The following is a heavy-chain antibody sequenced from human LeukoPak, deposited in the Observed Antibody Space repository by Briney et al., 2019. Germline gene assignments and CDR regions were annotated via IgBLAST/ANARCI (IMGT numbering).Heavy chain of an antibody. CDR1: GFTFDDYA. CDR2: ISWNSGSV. J-gene: IGHJ4*02. CDR3: AREGIAAAGTAFDY. V-gene: IGHV3-9*01. D-gene: IGHD6-13*01. Sequence: PGRSLRLSCAASGFTFDDYAMHWVRHAPGKGLEWVSGISWNSGSVGYADSVKGRFTISRDNAKNSLYLQMNSLRAEDTAVYYCAREGIAAAGTAFDYWGQGTLVTVSS.